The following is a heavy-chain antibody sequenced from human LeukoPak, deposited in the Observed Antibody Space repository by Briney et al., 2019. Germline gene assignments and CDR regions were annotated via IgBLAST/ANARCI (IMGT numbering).Heavy chain of an antibody. CDR2: IKQDGSEI. V-gene: IGHV3-7*03. J-gene: IGHJ4*02. D-gene: IGHD6-13*01. CDR3: ASMIAAAGTSLDY. Sequence: GGSLRLSCAASGFTFSNHWMSWVRQAPGKGLEWVANIKQDGSEIYYVDSVKGRFTVSRDNAKNSLSLQINSLRAEDTAVYYCASMIAAAGTSLDYWGQGTLVTVSS. CDR1: GFTFSNHW.